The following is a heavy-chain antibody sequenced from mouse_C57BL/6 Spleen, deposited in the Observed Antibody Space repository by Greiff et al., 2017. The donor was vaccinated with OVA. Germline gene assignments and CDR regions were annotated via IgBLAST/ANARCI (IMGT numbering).Heavy chain of an antibody. Sequence: VQLQQPGAELVKPGASVKLSCKASGYTFTSYWMQWVKQRPGQGLEWIGEIDPSDSYTNYNQKFKGKATLTVDTSSSTASMQLSSLTSADSAVYYCARKIYDGYYPYWGQGTTLTVSS. CDR2: IDPSDSYT. CDR1: GYTFTSYW. D-gene: IGHD2-3*01. CDR3: ARKIYDGYYPY. V-gene: IGHV1-50*01. J-gene: IGHJ2*01.